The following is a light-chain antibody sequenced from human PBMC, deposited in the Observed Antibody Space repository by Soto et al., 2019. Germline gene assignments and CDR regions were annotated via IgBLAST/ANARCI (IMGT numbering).Light chain of an antibody. CDR3: CSYAGSYTYV. CDR1: SSDVGGYDY. V-gene: IGLV2-11*01. CDR2: DVT. Sequence: QSALTQPRSVSESPGQSVTISCTGTSSDVGGYDYLSWYQQHPGKAPKLMIYDVTKRPSGVPDRFSGSKSGNTAPLTISGLQTEDEADYYCCSYAGSYTYVFGTGTKLTVL. J-gene: IGLJ1*01.